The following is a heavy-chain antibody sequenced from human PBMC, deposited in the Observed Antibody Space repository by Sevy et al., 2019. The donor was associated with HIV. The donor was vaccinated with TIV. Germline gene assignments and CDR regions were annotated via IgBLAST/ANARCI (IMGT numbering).Heavy chain of an antibody. V-gene: IGHV3-23*01. D-gene: IGHD1-26*01. J-gene: IGHJ4*02. CDR1: GFTFSSFA. CDR2: INGRGGSA. Sequence: GGSLRLSCAASGFTFSSFAMSWVRRIPGKGLEWVSTINGRGGSAYYADSEKGRFTLSRDNSNNTVFLQMNRLRDEDTAVYYCARPTPRIAPSSAAFFDYWGQGTLVTVSS. CDR3: ARPTPRIAPSSAAFFDY.